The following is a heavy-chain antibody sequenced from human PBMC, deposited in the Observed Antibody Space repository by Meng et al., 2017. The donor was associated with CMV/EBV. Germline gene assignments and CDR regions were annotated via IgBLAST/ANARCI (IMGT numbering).Heavy chain of an antibody. D-gene: IGHD3-3*01. CDR1: GFTFSNAW. CDR2: IKSKTDGGTT. J-gene: IGHJ4*02. V-gene: IGHV3-15*01. Sequence: GESLKISCAASGFTFSNAWMSWVRQAPGKGLEWVGRIKSKTDGGTTDYAAPVKGRFTISRDDSKNTPYLQMNSLKTEDTAVYYCTTVYRYYDFWSGIDYWGQGTLVTVSS. CDR3: TTVYRYYDFWSGIDY.